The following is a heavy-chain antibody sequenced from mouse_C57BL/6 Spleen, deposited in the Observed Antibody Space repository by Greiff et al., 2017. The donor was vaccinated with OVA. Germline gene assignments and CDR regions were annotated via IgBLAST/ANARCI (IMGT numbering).Heavy chain of an antibody. J-gene: IGHJ3*01. CDR3: ARQFDGSPLAY. D-gene: IGHD2-3*01. CDR2: ISGGGGNT. CDR1: GFTFSSYT. V-gene: IGHV5-9*01. Sequence: EVQRVESGGGLVKPGGSLKLSCAASGFTFSSYTMSWVRQTPEKRLEWVATISGGGGNTYYPDSVKGRFTISRDNAKNTLYLQMSSLRSEDTALYYCARQFDGSPLAYWGQGTLVTVSA.